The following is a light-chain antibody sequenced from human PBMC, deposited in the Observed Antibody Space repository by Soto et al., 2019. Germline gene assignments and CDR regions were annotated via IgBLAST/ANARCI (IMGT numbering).Light chain of an antibody. Sequence: ETVMTQSPVTLSVSPGERATLSCRASQGVSSNLAWYQQKPGQAPRLLIYSASTRATGIPARFSGSGSGTEFTLTISSLQSEDFAVDYCQQYNNWPPITFGQGTKLEIK. J-gene: IGKJ2*01. V-gene: IGKV3-15*01. CDR2: SAS. CDR3: QQYNNWPPIT. CDR1: QGVSSN.